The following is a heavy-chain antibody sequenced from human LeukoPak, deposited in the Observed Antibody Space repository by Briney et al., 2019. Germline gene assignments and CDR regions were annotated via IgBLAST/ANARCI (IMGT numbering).Heavy chain of an antibody. CDR2: IYTSGST. Sequence: SETLSLTCTVSGGSISSGSYYWSWIRQPAGKGLEWIGRIYTSGSTNYNPSLKSRVTISVDTSKNQFSLKLSSVTAADTAVYYCARGVAIFGVVPVFDPWGQGTLVTVSS. CDR3: ARGVAIFGVVPVFDP. V-gene: IGHV4-61*02. CDR1: GGSISSGSYY. D-gene: IGHD3-3*01. J-gene: IGHJ5*02.